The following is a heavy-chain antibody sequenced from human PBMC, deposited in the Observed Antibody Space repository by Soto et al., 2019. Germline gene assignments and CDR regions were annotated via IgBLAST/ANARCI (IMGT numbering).Heavy chain of an antibody. Sequence: VKVSFKASGYTFTSYGISWVRQAPGQGLEWMGWISAYNGNTNYAQKLQGRVTMTTDTSTSTAYMELRSLRSDDTAVYYCARGDTAMVEYYYYYYGMDVWGQGTTVTVSS. CDR3: ARGDTAMVEYYYYYYGMDV. V-gene: IGHV1-18*01. CDR2: ISAYNGNT. D-gene: IGHD5-18*01. J-gene: IGHJ6*02. CDR1: GYTFTSYG.